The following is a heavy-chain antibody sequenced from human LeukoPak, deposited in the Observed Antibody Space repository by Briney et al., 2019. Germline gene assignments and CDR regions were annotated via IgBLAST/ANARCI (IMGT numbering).Heavy chain of an antibody. V-gene: IGHV1-69*13. CDR3: ARSLPLNTSSSRSLNAVHGPDAFDI. Sequence: ASVKVSCKASGGTFSSYAISWVRQAPGQGLEWMGGIIPIFGTANYAQKFQGRVTITADESTSTAYMELSSLRSEDTAVYYCARSLPLNTSSSRSLNAVHGPDAFDIWGQGTMVTVSS. CDR1: GGTFSSYA. CDR2: IIPIFGTA. J-gene: IGHJ3*02. D-gene: IGHD6-6*01.